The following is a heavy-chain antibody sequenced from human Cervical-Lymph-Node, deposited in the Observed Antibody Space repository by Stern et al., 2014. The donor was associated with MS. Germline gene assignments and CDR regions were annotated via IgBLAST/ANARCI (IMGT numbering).Heavy chain of an antibody. CDR1: GASISSVGYY. CDR2: ISYIGST. CDR3: ARSDRLWGSFDY. J-gene: IGHJ4*02. D-gene: IGHD3-16*01. Sequence: QLQLQESGPGLVKPSQTLSLTCTVSGASISSVGYYWTWIRQHPGKGLEWIGYISYIGSTYYNPSLLSRVSISVDTSESQFSLNLSSVTAADTALYYCARSDRLWGSFDYWGQGTLVTVSP. V-gene: IGHV4-31*03.